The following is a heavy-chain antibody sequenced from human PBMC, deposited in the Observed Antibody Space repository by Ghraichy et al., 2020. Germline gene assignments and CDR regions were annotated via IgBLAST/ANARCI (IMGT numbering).Heavy chain of an antibody. CDR3: ARDRGYSGYDLRDY. J-gene: IGHJ4*02. Sequence: PRLSCAASGFTFSSYAMHWVRQAPGKGLEWVAVISYDGSNKYYADSVKGRFTISRDNSKNTLYLQMNSLRAEDTAVYYCARDRGYSGYDLRDYWGQGTLVTVSS. D-gene: IGHD5-12*01. CDR2: ISYDGSNK. V-gene: IGHV3-30-3*01. CDR1: GFTFSSYA.